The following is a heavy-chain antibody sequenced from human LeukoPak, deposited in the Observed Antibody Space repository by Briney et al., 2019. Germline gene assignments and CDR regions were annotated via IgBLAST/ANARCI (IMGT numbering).Heavy chain of an antibody. CDR1: GGSFSGYY. V-gene: IGHV4-59*10. J-gene: IGHJ6*03. CDR3: ARTTYGSGSYYSPYYYYMDV. D-gene: IGHD3-10*01. CDR2: IYTSGST. Sequence: SETLSLTCAVYGGSFSGYYWSWIRQPAGKGLEWIGRIYTSGSTNYNPSLKSRVTMSVDTSKNQFSLKLSSVTAADTAVYYCARTTYGSGSYYSPYYYYMDVWGKGTTVTISS.